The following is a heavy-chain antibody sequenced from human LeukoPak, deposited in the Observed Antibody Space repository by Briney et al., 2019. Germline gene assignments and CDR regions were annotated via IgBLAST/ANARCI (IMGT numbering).Heavy chain of an antibody. CDR3: ARDPQIGNQLDYYYYYMDV. D-gene: IGHD2-2*01. CDR2: ISYDGSNK. Sequence: QPGRSLRLSCAASGFTFSSYAMHWVRQAPGKGLEWVAVISYDGSNKYYADSVKGRFTISRDNSKNTLYLQMNSLRAEDTAVYYCARDPQIGNQLDYYYYYMDVWGKGTTVTVSS. V-gene: IGHV3-30*04. J-gene: IGHJ6*03. CDR1: GFTFSSYA.